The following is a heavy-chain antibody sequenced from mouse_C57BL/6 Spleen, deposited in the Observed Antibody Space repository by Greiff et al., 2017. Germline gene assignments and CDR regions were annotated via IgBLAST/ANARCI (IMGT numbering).Heavy chain of an antibody. D-gene: IGHD1-1*01. CDR1: GFTFSSYA. CDR2: ISDGGSYT. CDR3: ARAVAAHWYFDV. J-gene: IGHJ1*03. Sequence: EVKLVESGGGLVKPGGSLKLSCAASGFTFSSYAMSWVRQTPEKRLEWVATISDGGSYTYYPDNVKGRFTISRDNAKNNLYLQMSHLKSEDTAMYYCARAVAAHWYFDVWGTGTTVTVSS. V-gene: IGHV5-4*03.